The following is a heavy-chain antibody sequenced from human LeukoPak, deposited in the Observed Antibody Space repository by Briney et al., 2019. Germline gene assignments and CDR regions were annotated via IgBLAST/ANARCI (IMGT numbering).Heavy chain of an antibody. CDR2: INPNSGGT. V-gene: IGHV1-2*06. J-gene: IGHJ4*02. D-gene: IGHD1-26*01. CDR3: ARDGGSYFRDY. Sequence: ASVKVSCKASGYPFTGYYMHWVRQAPGQGLEWMGQINPNSGGTNYAQKLQGRVTMTTDTSTSTAYMELRSLRSDDTAVYYCARDGGSYFRDYWGQGTLVTVS. CDR1: GYPFTGYY.